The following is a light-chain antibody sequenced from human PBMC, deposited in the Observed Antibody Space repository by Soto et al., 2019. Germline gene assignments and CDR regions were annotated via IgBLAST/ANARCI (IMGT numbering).Light chain of an antibody. CDR1: QVISTW. Sequence: DIQMTQSPATLSASVGDRVTITCRARQVISTWLAWYQQKPGKAPKLLIYAASRLESGVPSWFSGSGSGTEFTLTSSILQPDYFATYYCQQYNSYWKFGQGTKVDIK. J-gene: IGKJ1*01. V-gene: IGKV1-5*01. CDR2: AAS. CDR3: QQYNSYWK.